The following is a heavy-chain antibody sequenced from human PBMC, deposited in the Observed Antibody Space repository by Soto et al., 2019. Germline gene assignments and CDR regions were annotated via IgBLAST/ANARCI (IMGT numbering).Heavy chain of an antibody. CDR3: ARGLKGSAPRYGMDV. CDR2: INHSGST. J-gene: IGHJ6*02. D-gene: IGHD3-10*01. V-gene: IGHV4-34*01. CDR1: SETFSMCY. Sequence: SGTPSLTCAVCSETFSMCYWSGFRKPPGKGLEWIGEINHSGSTNYNPSLKSRVTISVDTSKNQFSLKLSSVTAADTAVYYCARGLKGSAPRYGMDVWGQGTTVTVSS.